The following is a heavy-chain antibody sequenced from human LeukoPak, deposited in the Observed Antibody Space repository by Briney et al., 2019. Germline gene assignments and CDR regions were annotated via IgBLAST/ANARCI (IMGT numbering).Heavy chain of an antibody. V-gene: IGHV4-39*01. D-gene: IGHD5-12*01. CDR2: IYYSGST. CDR3: ARGLTRGYTYGGCFDP. Sequence: SETLSLTCTVSGCSISNNDYYWGWIRQPPGKGLEWIASIYYSGSTYYSPSLKSGVTISVDTSKNQFSLKLRSVTATDTAVYYCARGLTRGYTYGGCFDPWGQGTLVTVSS. J-gene: IGHJ5*02. CDR1: GCSISNNDYY.